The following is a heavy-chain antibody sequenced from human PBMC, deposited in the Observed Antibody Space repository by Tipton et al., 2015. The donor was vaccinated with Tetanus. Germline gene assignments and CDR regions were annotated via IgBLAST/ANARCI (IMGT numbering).Heavy chain of an antibody. V-gene: IGHV4-39*01. J-gene: IGHJ5*01. CDR2: VYYNGNS. CDR1: GGSMRSGTFY. Sequence: TLSLTCIVSGGSMRSGTFYWDWIRQSPGKGLEWIGNVYYNGNSLENPSLKGRVTLSLDKSKNQFSLKLRSVTAADTALYYCARSADNWFDPWGQGILVTVSS. CDR3: ARSADNWFDP.